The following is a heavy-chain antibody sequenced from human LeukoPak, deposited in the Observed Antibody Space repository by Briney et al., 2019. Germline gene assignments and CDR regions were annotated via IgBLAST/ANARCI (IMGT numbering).Heavy chain of an antibody. D-gene: IGHD6-19*01. CDR3: AKDEDKYSSGWYYFDY. V-gene: IGHV3-23*01. J-gene: IGHJ4*02. CDR2: ISGSGGST. CDR1: GLTFSSYA. Sequence: GGSLRLSCAASGLTFSSYAMSWVRQAPGKGLEWVSAISGSGGSTYYADSVKGRFTISRDNSKNTLYLQMNSLRAEDTAVYYCAKDEDKYSSGWYYFDYWGQGTLVTVS.